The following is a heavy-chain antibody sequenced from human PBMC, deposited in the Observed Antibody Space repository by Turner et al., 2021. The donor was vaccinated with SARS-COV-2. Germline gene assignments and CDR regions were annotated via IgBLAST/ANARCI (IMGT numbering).Heavy chain of an antibody. CDR1: RGSFSGYY. V-gene: IGHV4-34*01. Sequence: QVQLQQWGAGLLKPSETLSLTCAVYRGSFSGYYWSWIRQPPGKGLEWIGEINHSGSTNSNPSLKSRVTISVDTSKNQFSLKLSSVTAADTAVYYCARGGGYSYGALDYWGQGTLVTVSS. CDR2: INHSGST. J-gene: IGHJ4*02. D-gene: IGHD5-18*01. CDR3: ARGGGYSYGALDY.